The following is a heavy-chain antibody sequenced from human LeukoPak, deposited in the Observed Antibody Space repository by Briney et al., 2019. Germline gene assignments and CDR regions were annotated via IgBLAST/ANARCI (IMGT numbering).Heavy chain of an antibody. CDR2: ISAYNGNT. Sequence: ASVKVSCKSSGYTFTSYSIRWMRQAPGQGLEWMGWISAYNGNTNYAQKLQGRVTMTTDTATSTAYMELRSLRSDYTAVYYCARDRSSGWSEIIDYWGQGTLVTVSS. V-gene: IGHV1-18*04. CDR1: GYTFTSYS. J-gene: IGHJ4*02. CDR3: ARDRSSGWSEIIDY. D-gene: IGHD6-19*01.